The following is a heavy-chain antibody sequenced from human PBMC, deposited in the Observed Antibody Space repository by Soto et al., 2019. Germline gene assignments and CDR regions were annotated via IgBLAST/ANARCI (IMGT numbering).Heavy chain of an antibody. J-gene: IGHJ6*02. D-gene: IGHD6-19*01. CDR2: IIPIFGTA. CDR1: GGTFSSYA. V-gene: IGHV1-69*01. CDR3: ASDEGIAVAGTHYYYGMDV. Sequence: QVQLVQSGAEVKKPGSSVKVSCKASGGTFSSYAISWVRQAPGQGLEWMGGIIPIFGTANYAQKFRGRVTITADESTSTAYMELSSLRSEDTAVYYCASDEGIAVAGTHYYYGMDVWGQGTTVTVSS.